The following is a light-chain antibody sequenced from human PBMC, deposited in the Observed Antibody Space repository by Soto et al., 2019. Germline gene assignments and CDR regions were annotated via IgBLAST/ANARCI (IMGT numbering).Light chain of an antibody. CDR3: RQYDSSHYT. J-gene: IGKJ2*01. V-gene: IGKV3-20*01. Sequence: DIVLTQSPGTLSLSPGDRATLSCRASQSVRNSYLAWYQQKPGQAPMLLIYGASGRATGIPDRFSSSGSGTDFTITISRLEPEDVVVYYCRQYDSSHYTFGQGTKLEI. CDR2: GAS. CDR1: QSVRNSY.